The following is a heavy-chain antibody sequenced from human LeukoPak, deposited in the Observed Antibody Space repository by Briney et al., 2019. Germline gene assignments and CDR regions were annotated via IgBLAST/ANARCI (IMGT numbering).Heavy chain of an antibody. J-gene: IGHJ6*02. D-gene: IGHD6-13*01. CDR3: AKQDRDSSSWYRGFYYFGMDV. CDR2: TSYDRSDK. Sequence: QAGGSLRLSCTASGFTFVNYGMHWVRQAPGKGLEWVGVTSYDRSDKYYADSVKGRFTISRDNSKNTLYLQMNSLRTEDTAVYYCAKQDRDSSSWYRGFYYFGMDVWGLGTTVTVSS. V-gene: IGHV3-30*18. CDR1: GFTFVNYG.